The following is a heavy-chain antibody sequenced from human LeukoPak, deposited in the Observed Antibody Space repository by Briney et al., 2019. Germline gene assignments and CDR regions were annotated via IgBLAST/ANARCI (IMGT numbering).Heavy chain of an antibody. CDR2: ISWNSGSI. J-gene: IGHJ4*02. V-gene: IGHV3-9*01. Sequence: GRSLRLSCAASGFTFDDYAMHWVRQAPGKGLEWVSGISWNSGSIGYADSVKGRFTISRDNAKNSLYLQMDSLRAEDTAVYYCARDLAVDWGQGTLVTVSS. CDR1: GFTFDDYA. CDR3: ARDLAVD. D-gene: IGHD6-19*01.